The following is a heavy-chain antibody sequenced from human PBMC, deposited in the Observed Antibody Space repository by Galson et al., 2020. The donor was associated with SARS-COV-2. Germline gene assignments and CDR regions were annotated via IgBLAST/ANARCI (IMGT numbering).Heavy chain of an antibody. V-gene: IGHV3-30-3*01. CDR2: ISYDGSNK. D-gene: IGHD3-22*01. CDR3: ARALGMTVIVDLDY. Sequence: GRSLRLSCAASGFTFNSYAIHWVRQAPGKGLEWVAIISYDGSNKYYADSVKGRFTVSRDNSKNTVFLQMNSLRSEDTAVYYCARALGMTVIVDLDYWGQGTLVTVSS. CDR1: GFTFNSYA. J-gene: IGHJ4*02.